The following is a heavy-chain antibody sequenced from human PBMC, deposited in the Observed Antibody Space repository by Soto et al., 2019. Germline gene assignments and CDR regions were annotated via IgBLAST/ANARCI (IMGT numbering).Heavy chain of an antibody. D-gene: IGHD3-10*01. J-gene: IGHJ2*01. V-gene: IGHV3-23*01. CDR2: ISGSGGST. Sequence: GGSLRLSCAASGFTFSSYAMSWVRQAPGKGLEWVSAISGSGGSTYYADSVKGRFTISRDNSKNTLYLQMNSLRAEDTAVYYCAKTYYYGSGSYYKEEPRESSYWYFDLWGRGTLVTVSS. CDR3: AKTYYYGSGSYYKEEPRESSYWYFDL. CDR1: GFTFSSYA.